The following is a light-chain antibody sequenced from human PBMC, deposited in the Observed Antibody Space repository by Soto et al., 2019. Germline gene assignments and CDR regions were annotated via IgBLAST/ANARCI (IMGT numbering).Light chain of an antibody. CDR2: ANN. CDR3: AAWDDGLNGWL. Sequence: QSVLTQPPSASGTPGQRVTIPCSGSNSNVGNNTVNWYQQFPGTSPRLLIEANNQRASGVPDRFSGSKSANSASLAISGLKSEDEADYYCAAWDDGLNGWLFGGGTKLTVL. V-gene: IGLV1-44*01. CDR1: NSNVGNNT. J-gene: IGLJ3*02.